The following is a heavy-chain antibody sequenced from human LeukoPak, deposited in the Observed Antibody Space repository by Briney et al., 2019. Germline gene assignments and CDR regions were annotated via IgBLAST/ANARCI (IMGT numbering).Heavy chain of an antibody. CDR1: GFTVSSNY. D-gene: IGHD1-14*01. CDR3: AKGPATDMYKDY. V-gene: IGHV3-23*01. CDR2: ISGSGGST. J-gene: IGHJ4*02. Sequence: GGSLRLSCAASGFTVSSNYMSWVRQAPGKGLEWVSAISGSGGSTYYADSVKGRFTIFRDNSKNTLYLQMNSLRAEDTAVYYCAKGPATDMYKDYWGQGTLVTVSS.